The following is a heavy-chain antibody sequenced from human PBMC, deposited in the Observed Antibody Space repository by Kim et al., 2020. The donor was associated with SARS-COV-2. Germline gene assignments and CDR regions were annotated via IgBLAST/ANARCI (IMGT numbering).Heavy chain of an antibody. D-gene: IGHD6-13*01. CDR3: ARDSYSSSWYSTARFDY. Sequence: GGSLRLSCAASGFTFSSYGMHWVRQAPGKGLEWVAVIWYDGSNKYYTDSVKGRFTISRDNSKNTLYLQMNSLRAEDTAVYYCARDSYSSSWYSTARFDYWGQGTLVTVSS. V-gene: IGHV3-33*01. CDR2: IWYDGSNK. CDR1: GFTFSSYG. J-gene: IGHJ4*02.